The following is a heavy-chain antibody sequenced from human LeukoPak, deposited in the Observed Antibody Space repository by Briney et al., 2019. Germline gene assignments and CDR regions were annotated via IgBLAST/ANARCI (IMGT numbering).Heavy chain of an antibody. CDR1: GYTFSSHG. D-gene: IGHD5-18*01. CDR3: ARDKGYAFDN. CDR2: ISANSGDT. J-gene: IGHJ4*02. V-gene: IGHV1-18*01. Sequence: ASVKVSCKTAGYTFSSHGISWVRQAPGQGLEWMGWISANSGDTKFAQKFQGRVSLTTETSTHTAYMELRSPRFDDTATYYCARDKGYAFDNWGQGTLVTVSS.